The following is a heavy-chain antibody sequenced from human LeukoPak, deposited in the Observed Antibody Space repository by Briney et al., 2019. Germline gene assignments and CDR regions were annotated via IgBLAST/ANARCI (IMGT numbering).Heavy chain of an antibody. CDR2: IYHSGNT. CDR3: ASTPTVYYYYMDV. V-gene: IGHV4-38-2*01. D-gene: IGHD1-14*01. J-gene: IGHJ6*03. Sequence: SETLSLTCAVSGYSISSGYYWGWIRQPPGKGLEWIGSIYHSGNTYYNLSLKSRVTISVDTSKNQFSLKLSSVTAADTAMYYCASTPTVYYYYMDVWGKGTTVTVSS. CDR1: GYSISSGYY.